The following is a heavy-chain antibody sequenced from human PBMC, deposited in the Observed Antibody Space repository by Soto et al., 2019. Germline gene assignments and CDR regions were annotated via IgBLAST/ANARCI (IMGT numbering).Heavy chain of an antibody. J-gene: IGHJ4*02. CDR1: GFTFSDYA. CDR2: VSHDGRNT. D-gene: IGHD6-19*01. Sequence: VQLVESGGGLVQPGRSLRLSCAASGFTFSDYAMHWVRQAPGKGLEWVAVVSHDGRNTHYADSVKGRFTISRDSSKNTVCLDMTSLRAAATAVYYCAKGGRQWLVTSDFNYWGQGELVTVSS. V-gene: IGHV3-30*18. CDR3: AKGGRQWLVTSDFNY.